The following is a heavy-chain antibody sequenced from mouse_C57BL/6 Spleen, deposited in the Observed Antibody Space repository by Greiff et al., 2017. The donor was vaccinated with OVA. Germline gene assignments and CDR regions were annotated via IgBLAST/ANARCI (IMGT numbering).Heavy chain of an antibody. J-gene: IGHJ2*01. Sequence: VQLQQSGPELVKPGASVKISCKASGYAFSSSWMNWVKQRPGKGLEWIGRIYPGDGDTNYNGKFKGKATLTADKSSSTAYMQLSSLTSEDSAVYFCARADYGSSYVGDYWGQGTTLTVSS. D-gene: IGHD1-1*01. CDR3: ARADYGSSYVGDY. V-gene: IGHV1-82*01. CDR2: IYPGDGDT. CDR1: GYAFSSSW.